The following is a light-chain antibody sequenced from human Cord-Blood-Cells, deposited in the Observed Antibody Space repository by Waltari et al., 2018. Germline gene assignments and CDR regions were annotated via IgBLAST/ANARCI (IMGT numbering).Light chain of an antibody. V-gene: IGLV1-40*01. CDR2: GNS. J-gene: IGLJ2*01. CDR3: QSYDSSLSGVV. Sequence: QSVLTQPPSVSGAPGQRVTISCTGSSSNIGAGYDVPWYQQLPGTAPKLLIHGNSNRPSGVPDRFSGSKSGTSASLAITGLQAEDEADYYCQSYDSSLSGVVFGGGTKLTVL. CDR1: SSNIGAGYD.